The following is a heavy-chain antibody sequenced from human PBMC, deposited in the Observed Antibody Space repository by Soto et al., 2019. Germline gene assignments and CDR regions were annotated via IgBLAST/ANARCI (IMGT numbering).Heavy chain of an antibody. CDR3: ARDSDTMVRGILRSGYYGMDV. V-gene: IGHV1-18*01. J-gene: IGHJ6*02. Sequence: ASVKVSCKASGYTFTSYGISWVRQAPGQGLEWMGWISAYNGNTNYAQKLQGRVTMTTDTSTSTAYMELRSLRSDDTAVYYCARDSDTMVRGILRSGYYGMDVCGQGTRVTVSS. CDR1: GYTFTSYG. D-gene: IGHD3-10*01. CDR2: ISAYNGNT.